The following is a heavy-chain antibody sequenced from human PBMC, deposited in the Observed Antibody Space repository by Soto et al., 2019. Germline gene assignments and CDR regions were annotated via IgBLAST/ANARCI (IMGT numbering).Heavy chain of an antibody. CDR2: ISGTGGST. Sequence: VGSLRLSCAASGFTFNNYAMNWVRQAPGKGLEWVATISGTGGSTYYADSVKGRFTISRDNSKNTLYLQMNSLRVEDTAVYYCAKDRLGGNFDYWGQGTQVTVS. CDR3: AKDRLGGNFDY. V-gene: IGHV3-23*01. CDR1: GFTFNNYA. J-gene: IGHJ4*02.